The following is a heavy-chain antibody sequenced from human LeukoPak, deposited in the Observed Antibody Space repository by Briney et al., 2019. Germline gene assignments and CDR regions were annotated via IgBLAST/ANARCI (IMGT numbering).Heavy chain of an antibody. CDR1: GFTFSRYW. CDR2: ISGSGGTT. CDR3: AKDQGVNFFDY. Sequence: GGSLRLSCVASGFTFSRYWMHWVRQAPGKGLEWVSAISGSGGTTYYADSVTGRFSISRDNYKNTLYRQMNSLRAEDTAVYYCAKDQGVNFFDYWGQGTLVTVSS. V-gene: IGHV3-23*01. J-gene: IGHJ4*02. D-gene: IGHD2-8*01.